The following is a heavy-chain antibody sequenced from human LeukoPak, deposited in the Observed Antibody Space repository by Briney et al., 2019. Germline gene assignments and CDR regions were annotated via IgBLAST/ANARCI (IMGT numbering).Heavy chain of an antibody. J-gene: IGHJ4*02. Sequence: GESLKISCKGFGYSFRNYWIVWVRQMPGKGLEWMGIIYPDDSDTRYSPSFQGQVTISADKSISTAYLQWSSLKASDTAIYYCAIGGDSTTSCYRCFNYWGQGTLVTVSS. V-gene: IGHV5-51*01. CDR2: IYPDDSDT. CDR3: AIGGDSTTSCYRCFNY. D-gene: IGHD2-2*02. CDR1: GYSFRNYW.